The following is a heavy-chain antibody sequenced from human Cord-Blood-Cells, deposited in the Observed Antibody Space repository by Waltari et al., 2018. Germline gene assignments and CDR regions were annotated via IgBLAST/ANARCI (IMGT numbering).Heavy chain of an antibody. CDR3: ARDQFEGAFDI. CDR1: GFTFSSYS. D-gene: IGHD3-16*01. Sequence: EVQLVESGGGLVEPGGSLRLSCAASGFTFSSYSMNWVRQAPGKGLEWVSSISSSSSYIYYEDSVKGRFTISRDNAKNSLYLQMNSLRAEDTAVYYCARDQFEGAFDIWGQGTMVTVSS. J-gene: IGHJ3*02. V-gene: IGHV3-21*01. CDR2: ISSSSSYI.